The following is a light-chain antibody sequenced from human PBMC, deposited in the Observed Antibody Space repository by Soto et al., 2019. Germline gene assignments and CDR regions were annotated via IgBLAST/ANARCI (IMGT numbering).Light chain of an antibody. Sequence: EIVMTQSPATLSVSPGETATLSCRASQTLRNNLAWYQQKPGQAPRLLIYAASTRATGIPARFSGSGSGTEFTLTISNLQSEDFAVYFCHQYNNSSPDTFGQGTKLEIK. CDR2: AAS. CDR3: HQYNNSSPDT. CDR1: QTLRNN. J-gene: IGKJ2*01. V-gene: IGKV3-15*01.